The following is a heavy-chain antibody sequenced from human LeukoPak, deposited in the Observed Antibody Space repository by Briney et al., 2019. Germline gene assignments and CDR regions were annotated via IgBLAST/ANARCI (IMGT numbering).Heavy chain of an antibody. CDR2: IYTTGST. Sequence: SETLSLTCTVSGGSISSHYWTWIRQPAGKGLEWIGRIYTTGSTNYNPSLNSRVTMSVDMSKNQFSLKLSSVTAADTAVYYCARQIAVAGKAVFDYWGQGTLVTVSS. V-gene: IGHV4-4*07. J-gene: IGHJ4*02. CDR1: GGSISSHY. D-gene: IGHD6-19*01. CDR3: ARQIAVAGKAVFDY.